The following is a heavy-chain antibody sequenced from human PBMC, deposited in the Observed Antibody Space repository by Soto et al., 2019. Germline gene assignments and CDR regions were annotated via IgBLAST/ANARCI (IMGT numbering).Heavy chain of an antibody. V-gene: IGHV1-18*01. CDR2: IRSYNNST. D-gene: IGHD2-8*01. CDR3: SRHGNGDDY. CDR1: GYTFTSYG. Sequence: QVQLVQSGAEVKKPGASVKVSCKASGYTFTSYGVNWVRQAPGQGLEWMGWIRSYNNSTNYAQKLQGRVTMTTDTYTNTAYMELRSLRSDDTAVYYCSRHGNGDDYWGQGPLVTVSS. J-gene: IGHJ4*02.